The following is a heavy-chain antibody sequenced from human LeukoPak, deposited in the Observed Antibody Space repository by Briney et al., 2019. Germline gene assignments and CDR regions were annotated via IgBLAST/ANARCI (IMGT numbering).Heavy chain of an antibody. CDR2: INAGNGNT. CDR1: GYTFTSYA. J-gene: IGHJ5*02. Sequence: GASVKVSCKASGYTFTSYAMHWVRQAPGQRLEWMGWINAGNGNTKYSQKFQGRVTITRDTSASTAYMELSSLRSKDTAVYYCARESSSWDNWFDPWGQGTLVTVSS. D-gene: IGHD6-13*01. V-gene: IGHV1-3*01. CDR3: ARESSSWDNWFDP.